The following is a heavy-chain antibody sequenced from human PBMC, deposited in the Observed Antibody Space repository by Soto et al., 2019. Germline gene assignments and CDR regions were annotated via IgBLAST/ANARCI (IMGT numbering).Heavy chain of an antibody. V-gene: IGHV4-59*01. CDR3: ARLHDYGDCIDY. D-gene: IGHD4-17*01. J-gene: IGHJ4*01. CDR2: IYYSGST. Sequence: SETLSLTCTVSGGSISSYYWSWIRQPPGKGLEWIGYIYYSGSTNYNPSLKSRVNIAVDKSKNQFALKLSSVTAAYTAVYYCARLHDYGDCIDYWGHGTLVTVSS. CDR1: GGSISSYY.